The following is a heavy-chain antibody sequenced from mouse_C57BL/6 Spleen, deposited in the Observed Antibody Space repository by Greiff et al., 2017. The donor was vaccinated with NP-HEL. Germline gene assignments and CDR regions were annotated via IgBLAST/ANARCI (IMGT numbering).Heavy chain of an antibody. D-gene: IGHD4-1*01. CDR2: INPGSGGT. J-gene: IGHJ3*01. V-gene: IGHV1-54*01. CDR3: ARRTGHAWFAY. Sequence: QVQLQQSGAELVRPGTSVKVSCKASGYAFTNYLIEWVKQRPGQGLEWIGVINPGSGGTNYNEKFKGKATLTADKSSSTAYMQLSSLTSEDSAVYFCARRTGHAWFAYWGQGTLVTVSA. CDR1: GYAFTNYL.